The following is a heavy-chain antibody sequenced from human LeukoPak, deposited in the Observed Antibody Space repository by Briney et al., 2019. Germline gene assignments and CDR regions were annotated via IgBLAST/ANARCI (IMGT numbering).Heavy chain of an antibody. Sequence: SVEASCKASGGTVTSYAISWVRQAAGLRVEWRGGSNLVFSTEIYAQKYQRRVTITTDEYTSTAYLELSSLRAEDTAVYYCTTDAYYHDSSGGDYWGQGTLVTVSS. D-gene: IGHD3-22*01. J-gene: IGHJ4*02. CDR1: GGTVTSYA. CDR3: TTDAYYHDSSGGDY. CDR2: SNLVFSTE. V-gene: IGHV1-69*05.